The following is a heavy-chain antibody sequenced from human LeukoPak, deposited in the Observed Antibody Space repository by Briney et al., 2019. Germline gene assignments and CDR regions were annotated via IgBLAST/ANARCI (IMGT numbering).Heavy chain of an antibody. CDR3: ARKYS. CDR1: GFTFSNYW. V-gene: IGHV3-7*01. Sequence: GGSLRLSCAASGFTFSNYWMSWVRQAPGKGLEWVANINQDGTEKYYMDSVKGRFTISRDNAKNSLHLQMDSLRVEDTAIYYCARKYSWGQGIRVTVSS. CDR2: INQDGTEK. J-gene: IGHJ4*02.